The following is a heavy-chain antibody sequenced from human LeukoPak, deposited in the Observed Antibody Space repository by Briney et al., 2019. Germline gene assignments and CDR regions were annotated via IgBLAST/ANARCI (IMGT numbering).Heavy chain of an antibody. V-gene: IGHV3-30*02. CDR1: GFTFSSYG. CDR3: ARDATTELGTVYMDV. D-gene: IGHD4-17*01. J-gene: IGHJ6*03. Sequence: GGSLRLSCAASGFTFSSYGMHWVRQAPGKGLEWVAFIRYEGSYKYYADSVKGRFTISRDNAKNSLYLQMNSLRVEDTAVYYCARDATTELGTVYMDVWGKGTTVTISS. CDR2: IRYEGSYK.